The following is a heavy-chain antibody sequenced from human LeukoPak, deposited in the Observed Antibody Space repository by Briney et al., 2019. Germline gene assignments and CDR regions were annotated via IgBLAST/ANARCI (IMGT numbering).Heavy chain of an antibody. J-gene: IGHJ4*02. D-gene: IGHD6-19*01. V-gene: IGHV3-30*04. CDR2: ISYDGSNK. CDR3: ARARFVGYSSGPLEN. CDR1: GFTFSSYA. Sequence: GGSLRLSCAASGFTFSSYAMHWVRQAPGKGLEWVAVISYDGSNKYYADTVKGRFTISRDNSKNTLYLQMNSLRAEDTAVYYCARARFVGYSSGPLENWGQGTLVTVSS.